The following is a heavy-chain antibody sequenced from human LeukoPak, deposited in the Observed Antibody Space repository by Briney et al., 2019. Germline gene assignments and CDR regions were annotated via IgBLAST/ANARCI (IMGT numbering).Heavy chain of an antibody. J-gene: IGHJ5*02. D-gene: IGHD6-13*01. CDR2: IYTSGST. Sequence: SETLSLTCTVSGASISSYYWSWIRRPAGKGLEWIGRIYTSGSTNYNPSLKSRVTMSVDTSKNQFSLKLSSVTAADTAVYYCARDLAAAGMGENWFDPWGQGTLVTVSS. V-gene: IGHV4-4*07. CDR1: GASISSYY. CDR3: ARDLAAAGMGENWFDP.